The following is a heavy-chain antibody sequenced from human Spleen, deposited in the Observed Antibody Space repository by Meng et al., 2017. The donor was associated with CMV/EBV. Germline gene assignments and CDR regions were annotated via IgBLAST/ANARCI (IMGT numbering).Heavy chain of an antibody. J-gene: IGHJ4*02. Sequence: GSISSGGYYWSWSRQHPGKGLEWIGYIYYSGSTYYNPSLKSRVTISVDTSKNQFSLKLSSVTAADTAVYYCARRYCSDQGGSCYFFDYWGQGTLVTVSS. CDR3: ARRYCSDQGGSCYFFDY. V-gene: IGHV4-31*02. CDR1: GSISSGGYY. CDR2: IYYSGST. D-gene: IGHD2-15*01.